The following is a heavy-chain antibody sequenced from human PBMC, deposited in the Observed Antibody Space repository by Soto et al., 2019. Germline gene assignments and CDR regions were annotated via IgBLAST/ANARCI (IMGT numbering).Heavy chain of an antibody. D-gene: IGHD3-22*01. Sequence: QVQLVQSGAEVRKPGSSVKVSCKASGGTFSRHAISWVRQAPGQGLEWMGGIIPMFGTANHAQKFQGRVTIIADESTSTAYMELSSLRSEDTAIYYCARGWGSDISDYYYAYWGQGTLVIVSS. V-gene: IGHV1-69*01. CDR2: IIPMFGTA. CDR3: ARGWGSDISDYYYAY. CDR1: GGTFSRHA. J-gene: IGHJ4*02.